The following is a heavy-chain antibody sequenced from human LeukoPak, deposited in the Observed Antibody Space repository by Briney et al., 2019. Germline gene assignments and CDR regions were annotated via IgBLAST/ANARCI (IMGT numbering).Heavy chain of an antibody. D-gene: IGHD3-9*01. V-gene: IGHV3-23*01. Sequence: QPGGSLRLSCAASGFTFSSYAMSWVRQAPGRGLEWVSAISGSGGSTYYADSVKGRFTISRDNSKNTLYLQMNSLRAEDTAVYYCAKDLQITIFFAGYYGMDVWGQGTTVTVSS. CDR2: ISGSGGST. J-gene: IGHJ6*02. CDR3: AKDLQITIFFAGYYGMDV. CDR1: GFTFSSYA.